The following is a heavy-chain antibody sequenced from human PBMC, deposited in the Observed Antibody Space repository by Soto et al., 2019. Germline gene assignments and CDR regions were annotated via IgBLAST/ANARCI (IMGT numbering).Heavy chain of an antibody. CDR3: ARSGDNYNVLDY. Sequence: GGSLRLSCAGSGFTFSDYYMSWIRQAPGKGLEWLSYSSNSGTYTRYAGSVKGRFSISRDNAKNSLYLQINSLRGEDTAIYYCARSGDNYNVLDYWGQGAPVTVSS. CDR2: SSNSGTYT. J-gene: IGHJ4*02. V-gene: IGHV3-11*06. CDR1: GFTFSDYY. D-gene: IGHD3-10*02.